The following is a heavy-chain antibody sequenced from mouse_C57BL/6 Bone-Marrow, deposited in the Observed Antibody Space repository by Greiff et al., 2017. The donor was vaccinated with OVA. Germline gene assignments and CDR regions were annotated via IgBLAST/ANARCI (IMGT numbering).Heavy chain of an antibody. Sequence: VQLQQSGAELVRPGASVTLSCKASGYTFTDYEMHWVKQTPVHGLEWIGAIDPETGGTAYNQKFKGKAILTADKSSSTAYMGLRSLTSEDSAVYYCTREIYYGSSYRGAMDYWGQGTSVTVSS. D-gene: IGHD1-1*01. J-gene: IGHJ4*01. CDR2: IDPETGGT. CDR1: GYTFTDYE. CDR3: TREIYYGSSYRGAMDY. V-gene: IGHV1-15*01.